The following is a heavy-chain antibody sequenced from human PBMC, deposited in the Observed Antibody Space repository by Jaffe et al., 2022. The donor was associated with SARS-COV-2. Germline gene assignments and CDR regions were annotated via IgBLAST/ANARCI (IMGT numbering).Heavy chain of an antibody. CDR2: TQYSGTT. V-gene: IGHV4-61*01. CDR3: ARADTSGSYRNWFDP. J-gene: IGHJ5*02. Sequence: QVQLQESGPGLVKPSETLSLTCTVSGASVSSGSYYWNWIRQPPGRGLEWIGYTQYSGTTNYNPSLKSRVTISPDTAKNQFSLKLTSVTAADTAVYYCARADTSGSYRNWFDPWGQGTLVSVSS. D-gene: IGHD3-22*01. CDR1: GASVSSGSYY.